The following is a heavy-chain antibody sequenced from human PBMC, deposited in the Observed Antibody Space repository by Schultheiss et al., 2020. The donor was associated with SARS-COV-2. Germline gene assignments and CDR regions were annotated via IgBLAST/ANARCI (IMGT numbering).Heavy chain of an antibody. V-gene: IGHV3-33*08. CDR3: ARDGATDYYDSSGLVAFDT. J-gene: IGHJ5*02. Sequence: GGSLRLSCAASGFTFSSYWMHWVRQAPGKGLEWVAVIWYDGSNKYYADSVKGRFTISRDNAKNTLYLQMNSLRAEDTAVYYCARDGATDYYDSSGLVAFDTWGQGTLVTVSS. CDR2: IWYDGSNK. CDR1: GFTFSSYW. D-gene: IGHD3-22*01.